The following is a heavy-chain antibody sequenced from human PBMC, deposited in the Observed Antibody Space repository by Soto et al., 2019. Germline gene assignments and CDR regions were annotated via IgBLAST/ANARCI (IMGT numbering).Heavy chain of an antibody. CDR3: AKDKAVALYYYYGMDV. CDR2: ISYDGSNK. CDR1: GFTFSSYG. D-gene: IGHD6-19*01. J-gene: IGHJ6*02. V-gene: IGHV3-30*18. Sequence: GGSLRLSCAASGFTFSSYGMHWVRQAPGKGLEWVAVISYDGSNKYYADSVKGRSTISRDNSKNTLYLQMNSLRAEDTAVYYCAKDKAVALYYYYGMDVWGQGTTVTVSS.